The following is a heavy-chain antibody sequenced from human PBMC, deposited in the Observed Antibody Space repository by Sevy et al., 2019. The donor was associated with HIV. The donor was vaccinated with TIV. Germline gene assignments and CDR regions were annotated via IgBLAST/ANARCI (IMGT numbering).Heavy chain of an antibody. V-gene: IGHV4-4*07. D-gene: IGHD6-13*01. CDR3: ARTDRAAAQDGMDV. CDR2: IYTSGST. CDR1: GGSISSYY. J-gene: IGHJ6*02. Sequence: SETLSLTCTVSGGSISSYYRSWIRQPAGKGLEWIGRIYTSGSTNYNPSLKSRVTMSVDTSKNQFSLKLSSVTAADTAVYYCARTDRAAAQDGMDVWGQGTTVTVSS.